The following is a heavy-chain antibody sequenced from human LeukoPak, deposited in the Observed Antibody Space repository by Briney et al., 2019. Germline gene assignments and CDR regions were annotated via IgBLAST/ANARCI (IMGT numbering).Heavy chain of an antibody. V-gene: IGHV1-2*02. CDR1: GYTFTGSY. Sequence: ASVRVSCKASGYTFTGSYMHWVRQAPGQGLEWMGWINPNSGGTNYAQKFQGRVTMTRETSISTAYMELSRLRSDDTAVYYCAREGGGYSYGPFDYWGQGTLVTVSS. D-gene: IGHD5-18*01. CDR3: AREGGGYSYGPFDY. CDR2: INPNSGGT. J-gene: IGHJ4*02.